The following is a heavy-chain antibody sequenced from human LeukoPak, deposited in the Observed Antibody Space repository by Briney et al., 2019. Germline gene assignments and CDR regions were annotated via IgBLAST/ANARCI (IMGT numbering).Heavy chain of an antibody. CDR3: ATTEKNRYYINL. V-gene: IGHV4-59*01. J-gene: IGHJ6*01. Sequence: MPSETLSLTCTVSGGSIDSYFWTWIRQPPGKGLEFIGNMYHSGSAAYNASLKGRATISLESSRKQFSLKLTSVTAADTAVYFCATTEKNRYYINLWGPGTTVIVSS. D-gene: IGHD2-21*01. CDR2: MYHSGSA. CDR1: GGSIDSYF.